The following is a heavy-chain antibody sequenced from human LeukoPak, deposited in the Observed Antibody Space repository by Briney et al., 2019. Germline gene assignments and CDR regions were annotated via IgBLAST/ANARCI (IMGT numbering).Heavy chain of an antibody. J-gene: IGHJ6*03. Sequence: GASVKVSCKASGYSFTGYYIHGVRQAPGQGLEWVGWINPKSGGTNYAQKFRGRVTMTRDTSISTAYMELSRLRPDDTAVYYCARAPKYYYYMDVWGKGTTVTVS. V-gene: IGHV1-2*02. CDR1: GYSFTGYY. CDR2: INPKSGGT. CDR3: ARAPKYYYYMDV.